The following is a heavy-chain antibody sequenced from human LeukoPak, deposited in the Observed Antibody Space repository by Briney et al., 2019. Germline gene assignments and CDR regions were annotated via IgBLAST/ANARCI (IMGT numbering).Heavy chain of an antibody. CDR2: ISDSSSYI. CDR3: ARDAFDI. V-gene: IGHV3-21*01. J-gene: IGHJ3*02. Sequence: GGSLRLSCAASGFTFSSYSMHWVRQAPGKGLEWVSSISDSSSYIYYADSVKGRFTISRDNAKNSLYLRMNSLRAEDTAMYYCARDAFDIWGQGTMVTVSS. CDR1: GFTFSSYS.